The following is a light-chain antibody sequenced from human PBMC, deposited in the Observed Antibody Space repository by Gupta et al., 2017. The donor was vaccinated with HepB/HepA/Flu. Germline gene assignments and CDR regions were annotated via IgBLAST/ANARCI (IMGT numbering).Light chain of an antibody. CDR2: GNN. CDR1: SSNIGGHY. CDR3: AAVDDSRSGWV. J-gene: IGLJ3*02. V-gene: IGLV1-47*01. Sequence: SVLPQPPSASGPPGQRVTISCSGSSSNIGGHYVSWYQHLPGTAPKLLNYGNNQRPSVVPDRFSGSKYGTSASLAISGLRSEDQADYYCAAVDDSRSGWVFGGGTKL.